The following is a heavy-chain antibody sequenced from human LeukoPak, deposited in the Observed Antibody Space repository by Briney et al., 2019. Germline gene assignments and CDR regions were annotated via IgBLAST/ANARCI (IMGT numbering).Heavy chain of an antibody. CDR1: GYTFTGNY. CDR2: FDPEDGET. Sequence: GASVKVSCKASGYTFTGNYIHWVRQAPGKGLEWMGGFDPEDGETIYAQKFQGRVTMTEDTSTDTAYMELSSLRSEDTAVYYCATNRYSGSYLDYWGQGTLVTVSS. V-gene: IGHV1-24*01. D-gene: IGHD1-26*01. J-gene: IGHJ4*02. CDR3: ATNRYSGSYLDY.